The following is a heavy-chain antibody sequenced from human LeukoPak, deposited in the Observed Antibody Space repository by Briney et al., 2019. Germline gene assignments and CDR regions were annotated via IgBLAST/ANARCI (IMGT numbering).Heavy chain of an antibody. CDR2: FERGGHT. CDR3: AKGDTGCTCPGY. CDR1: GFIVSSSY. J-gene: IGHJ4*02. V-gene: IGHV3-53*01. Sequence: GGSLRLSCAASGFIVSSSYMSWVRQTPGKGLEWVSTFERGGHTAYADSVKGRFTISRDVSENTIYLQMNSLRVGDTAVYYCAKGDTGCTCPGYWGQGTLVTVSS. D-gene: IGHD5-12*01.